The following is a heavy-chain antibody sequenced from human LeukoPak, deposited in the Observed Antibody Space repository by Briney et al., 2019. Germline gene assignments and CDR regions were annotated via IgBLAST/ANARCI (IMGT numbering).Heavy chain of an antibody. Sequence: GASVKVSCKASGYTFTSYGISWVRQAPGQGLEWMGWISAYNGNTNYAQKLQGRVTMTTDTSTSTAYMELRSPRPDDTAVYYCATQYCSSTSCYPYWVDYWGQGTLVTVSS. V-gene: IGHV1-18*01. D-gene: IGHD2-2*01. CDR2: ISAYNGNT. CDR3: ATQYCSSTSCYPYWVDY. J-gene: IGHJ4*02. CDR1: GYTFTSYG.